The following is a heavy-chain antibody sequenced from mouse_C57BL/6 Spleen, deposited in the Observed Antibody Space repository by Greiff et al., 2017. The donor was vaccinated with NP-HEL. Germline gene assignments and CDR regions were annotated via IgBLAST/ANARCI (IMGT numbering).Heavy chain of an antibody. CDR3: ARSYYGNYPYAMDY. Sequence: QVQLQQPGAELVKPGASVKLSCKASGYTFTSYWMHWVKQRPGQGLEWIGMIHPNSGSTKYNEKFKSKATLTVDKSSRTAYMQLSSLTSEDSAVYYCARSYYGNYPYAMDYWGQGTSVTVSS. CDR1: GYTFTSYW. J-gene: IGHJ4*01. CDR2: IHPNSGST. V-gene: IGHV1-64*01. D-gene: IGHD2-1*01.